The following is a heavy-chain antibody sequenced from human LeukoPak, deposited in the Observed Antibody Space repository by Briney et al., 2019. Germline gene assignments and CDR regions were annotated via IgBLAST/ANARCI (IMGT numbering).Heavy chain of an antibody. J-gene: IGHJ5*02. CDR1: GFTFSSYG. V-gene: IGHV3-23*01. CDR2: ISGSGGST. D-gene: IGHD3-22*01. CDR3: AKDPSDSSGYYYLNWFDP. Sequence: PGGSLRLSYAASGFTFSSYGMSWVRQAPGKGLEWVPAISGSGGSTYYADSVKGRFTISRDNSKNTLYLQMNSLRAEDTAVYYCAKDPSDSSGYYYLNWFDPWGQGTLVTVSS.